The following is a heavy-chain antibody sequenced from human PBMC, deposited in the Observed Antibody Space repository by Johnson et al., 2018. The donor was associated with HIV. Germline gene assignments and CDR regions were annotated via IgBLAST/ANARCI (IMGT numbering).Heavy chain of an antibody. V-gene: IGHV3-43*01. CDR1: GFTFDDYT. J-gene: IGHJ3*02. D-gene: IGHD3-16*02. Sequence: QLVESGGGMVKPGGSLRLSCAASGFTFDDYTMHWVRQAPGKGLEWVSLISWDGGSTYYADSVKGRFTISRDNSKNSLYLQMNSLRTEDTALYYCAKGSLVGPNDAFDIWCQGTMVTVSS. CDR3: AKGSLVGPNDAFDI. CDR2: ISWDGGST.